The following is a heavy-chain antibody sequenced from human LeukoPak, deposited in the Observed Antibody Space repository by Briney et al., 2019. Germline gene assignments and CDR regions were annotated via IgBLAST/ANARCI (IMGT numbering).Heavy chain of an antibody. J-gene: IGHJ4*02. CDR2: ISGSGGST. CDR3: AREGTAAGIRDFDN. V-gene: IGHV3-23*01. CDR1: GFTFSSYA. Sequence: PGGSPSLTCAASGFTFSSYAMSWVRQAPGKGLEWVSTISGSGGSTYYADSVKGRFTISRDDSKNTLCLQMISLRAEDTAIYYCAREGTAAGIRDFDNWGERKLCSVSS. D-gene: IGHD6-13*01.